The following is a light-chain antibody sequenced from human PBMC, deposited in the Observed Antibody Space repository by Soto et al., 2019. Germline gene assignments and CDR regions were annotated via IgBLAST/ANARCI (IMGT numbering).Light chain of an antibody. CDR1: QSVSSN. J-gene: IGKJ5*01. CDR2: ATS. V-gene: IGKV3-15*01. Sequence: EIVMTQSPATLSVSPGERATLSCRASQSVSSNLAWYQQKPGQDPRLLIYATSTRATGIPDRFSGSGSGTEFTLTISSLQSEDFAVYHCQQYDNKPPITFGQGTRLEIK. CDR3: QQYDNKPPIT.